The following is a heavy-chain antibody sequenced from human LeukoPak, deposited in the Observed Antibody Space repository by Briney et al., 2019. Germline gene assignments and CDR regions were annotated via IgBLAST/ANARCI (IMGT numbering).Heavy chain of an antibody. CDR2: ISWNSGSI. CDR3: AKVLRRGYSYGSTSFDY. J-gene: IGHJ4*02. Sequence: GGSLRLSCAASGFTFSSYAMSWVRQAPGKGLEWVSGISWNSGSIGYADSVKGRFTISRDNAKNSLYLQMNSLRAEDTALYYCAKVLRRGYSYGSTSFDYWGQGTLVTVSS. D-gene: IGHD5-18*01. CDR1: GFTFSSYA. V-gene: IGHV3-9*01.